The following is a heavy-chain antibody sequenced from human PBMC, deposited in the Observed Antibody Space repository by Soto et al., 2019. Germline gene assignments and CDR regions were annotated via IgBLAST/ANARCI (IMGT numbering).Heavy chain of an antibody. Sequence: EVQLVVSGGGLVKPGGYLRLSCAASGFTFSYYSMTWVRQAPGRGLEWVSSISSSTTYISYSDSVRGRFTISRDNAKNSLYLQMNSLRAEDTAVYYCARDPVGVDSTFYFDSWGQGSLVTVSS. J-gene: IGHJ4*02. D-gene: IGHD2-21*01. CDR3: ARDPVGVDSTFYFDS. CDR1: GFTFSYYS. V-gene: IGHV3-21*02. CDR2: ISSSTTYI.